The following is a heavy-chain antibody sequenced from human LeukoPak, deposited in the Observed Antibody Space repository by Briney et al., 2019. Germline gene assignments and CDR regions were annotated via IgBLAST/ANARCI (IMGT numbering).Heavy chain of an antibody. CDR2: VYYSGTT. CDR1: GGSINSSFY. V-gene: IGHV4-39*01. J-gene: IGHJ4*02. CDR3: ARRRRLGPSLDC. D-gene: IGHD1-26*01. Sequence: SETLSLTCTVSGGSINSSFYWDWIRQPPGKGLEWIGSVYYSGTTYYNTSFKSRITISVDTSKTVLSLKLTSVTAADTAVYFCARRRRLGPSLDCWGQGTLVTVSS.